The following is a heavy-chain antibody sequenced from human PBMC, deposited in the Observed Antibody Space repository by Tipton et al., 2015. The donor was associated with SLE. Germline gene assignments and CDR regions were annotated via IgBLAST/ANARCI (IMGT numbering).Heavy chain of an antibody. Sequence: TLSLTCTVSGCSISNYYWSWIRQPAGKGLEWIGRIYTSGSTNYNPSLKRRVTMSVDTSKNQFSLKLSSVTAADTAVYYCAREGNYYDSSGPIDYFDYWGQGTLVTVSS. V-gene: IGHV4-4*07. CDR1: GCSISNYY. CDR3: AREGNYYDSSGPIDYFDY. CDR2: IYTSGST. J-gene: IGHJ4*02. D-gene: IGHD3-22*01.